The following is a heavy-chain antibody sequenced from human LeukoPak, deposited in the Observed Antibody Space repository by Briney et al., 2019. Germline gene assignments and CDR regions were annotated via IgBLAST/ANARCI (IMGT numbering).Heavy chain of an antibody. J-gene: IGHJ3*01. V-gene: IGHV3-53*01. D-gene: IGHD4-23*01. Sequence: GGSLRLSCAASGFSVSSKYMSWVRQAPGKGLEWVSTITATTRSTSYADSVKGRFTISRDNSKRTLYLQMNSLRVEDTAMYYCAKDPNGDYVGAFDFWGQGTLVSVSS. CDR2: ITATTRST. CDR1: GFSVSSKY. CDR3: AKDPNGDYVGAFDF.